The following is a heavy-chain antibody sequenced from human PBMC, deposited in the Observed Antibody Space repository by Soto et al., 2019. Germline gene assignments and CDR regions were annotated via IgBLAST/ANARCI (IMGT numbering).Heavy chain of an antibody. CDR1: GGAVSSGTYY. CDR2: VYFTGST. CDR3: TRGPPRVQWFDP. V-gene: IGHV4-61*01. Sequence: SETLSLTCTVSGGAVSSGTYYWSWIRQPPGKGLEWIGHVYFTGSTNYNPSLKSRVTMSLDTSRNQFSLKLSSVTAADTAVYYCTRGPPRVQWFDPWGLGTLVTVSS. J-gene: IGHJ5*02.